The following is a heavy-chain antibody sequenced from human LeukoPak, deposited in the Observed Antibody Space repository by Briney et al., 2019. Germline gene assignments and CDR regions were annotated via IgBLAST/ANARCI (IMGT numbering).Heavy chain of an antibody. Sequence: SGGSLRLSCAASGFTFSSYWMHWVRQAPGKGLVWVSRINSDGSSTSYADSVKGRFTISRDNAKNTLYLQMNSLRAEDTAVYYCARVQLTKNFDYWGQGTLVTVSS. V-gene: IGHV3-74*01. CDR2: INSDGSST. J-gene: IGHJ4*02. D-gene: IGHD4/OR15-4a*01. CDR1: GFTFSSYW. CDR3: ARVQLTKNFDY.